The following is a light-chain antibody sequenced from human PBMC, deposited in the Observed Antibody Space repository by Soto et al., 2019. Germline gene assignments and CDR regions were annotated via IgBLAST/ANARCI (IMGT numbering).Light chain of an antibody. J-gene: IGKJ5*01. CDR2: GSS. Sequence: EILLTQSPATLPVSPGERATLSRTASQSVGSNLAWFQQKPGQAPRLLIYGSSTRATGVPARLSGSGSGADFTLTISKLQSEDFAVYYCQQYTNWPPITFGQGTRLEIK. CDR1: QSVGSN. CDR3: QQYTNWPPIT. V-gene: IGKV3-15*01.